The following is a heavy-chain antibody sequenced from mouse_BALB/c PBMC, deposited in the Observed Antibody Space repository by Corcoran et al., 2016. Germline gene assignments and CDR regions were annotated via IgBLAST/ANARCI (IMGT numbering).Heavy chain of an antibody. CDR3: ARGSSGYLYYYAMDY. D-gene: IGHD3-1*01. Sequence: EVQLQQSGPKLIKPGASVKMSCTASGYTFTSYVMHWVKQKPGQGLEWIGYINPYNDGTKYNEKFKGKATLTSDKSSSTAYMELSSLTSEDSAVYYCARGSSGYLYYYAMDYWGQGSSVTVSS. CDR1: GYTFTSYV. J-gene: IGHJ4*01. V-gene: IGHV1S136*01. CDR2: INPYNDGT.